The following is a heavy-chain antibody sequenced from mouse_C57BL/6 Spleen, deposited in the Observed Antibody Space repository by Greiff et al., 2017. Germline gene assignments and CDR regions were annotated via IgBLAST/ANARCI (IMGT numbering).Heavy chain of an antibody. CDR2: INPNNGGT. V-gene: IGHV1-26*01. D-gene: IGHD2-1*01. CDR1: GYTFTDYY. J-gene: IGHJ4*01. Sequence: EVQLQQSGPELVKPGASVKISCKASGYTFTDYYMNWVKQSHGKSLEWIGDINPNNGGTSYNQKFKGKATLTVDKSSSTAYMELRSLTSEDSAVYYCARRVYYGNFLYAMDYWGQGTSVTVSS. CDR3: ARRVYYGNFLYAMDY.